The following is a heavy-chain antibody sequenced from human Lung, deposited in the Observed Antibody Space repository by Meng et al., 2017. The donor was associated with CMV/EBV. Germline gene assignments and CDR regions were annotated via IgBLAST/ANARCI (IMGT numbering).Heavy chain of an antibody. CDR3: VRYYDRSGHHYFDY. Sequence: TXSLXCSVSAGSISSYGSFWGWIRQPPGKGLEWIGMIYYSGGTHYNPSLKSRVIVSVDTSKKNFSLKLSSVTASDTAVYYCVRYYDRSGHHYFDYWGQGXLVTVSS. J-gene: IGHJ4*02. V-gene: IGHV4-39*02. CDR2: IYYSGGT. D-gene: IGHD3-22*01. CDR1: AGSISSYGSF.